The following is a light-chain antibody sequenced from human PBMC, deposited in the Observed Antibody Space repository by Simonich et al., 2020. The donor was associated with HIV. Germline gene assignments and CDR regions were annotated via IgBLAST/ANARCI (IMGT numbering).Light chain of an antibody. CDR2: GAS. CDR3: QQCNNWPPGT. CDR1: QSVSSN. Sequence: IVMTQSPAPLSVSPGERATHACRASQSVSSNLAWYQQKPGQAPRLLIYGASPRATGIPARVRCSGSGTKFTLTISRMQSEDFAVYCCQQCNNWPPGTFGQGTKVVIK. V-gene: IGKV3-15*01. J-gene: IGKJ1*01.